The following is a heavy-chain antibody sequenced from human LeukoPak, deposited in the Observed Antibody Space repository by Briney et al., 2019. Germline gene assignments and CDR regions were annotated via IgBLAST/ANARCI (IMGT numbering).Heavy chain of an antibody. J-gene: IGHJ6*03. Sequence: PGGSLRLSCAASGFTFSSYGMHWVRQAPGKGLEWVAVISYDGSNKYYADSVKGRFTISRDNAKNSLYLQMNSLRAEDTAVYYCARLRSSWDGDYYYYMDVWGKGTTVTISS. CDR3: ARLRSSWDGDYYYYMDV. D-gene: IGHD6-13*01. CDR1: GFTFSSYG. CDR2: ISYDGSNK. V-gene: IGHV3-30*03.